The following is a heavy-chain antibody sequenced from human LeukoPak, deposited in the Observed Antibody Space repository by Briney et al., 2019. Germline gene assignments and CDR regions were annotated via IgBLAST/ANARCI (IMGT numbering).Heavy chain of an antibody. CDR3: ARGRKYYDILTGYHPTAFDY. D-gene: IGHD3-9*01. Sequence: SETLSLTCTVSGGFFSSPTYYWSWVRQPPGKGLEWIGYIYYSGSAKYNPSLKSRVTISVDTSKNVFSLNLRSVTAADTAMYYCARGRKYYDILTGYHPTAFDYWGQGILITVSS. CDR1: GGFFSSPTYY. V-gene: IGHV4-61*01. J-gene: IGHJ4*02. CDR2: IYYSGSA.